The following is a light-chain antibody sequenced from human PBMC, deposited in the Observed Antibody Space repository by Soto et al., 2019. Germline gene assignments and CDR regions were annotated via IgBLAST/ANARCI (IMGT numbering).Light chain of an antibody. Sequence: IQLNQSPSSLSASVGDRVTITCRSSQGLSSYLAWYQQKPGKASKLLIYAASTLQNVVPSRFSGSGSGTDFTLTISSLQPEDFVTYYCQQLNSYPFTFGGGTKVDIK. CDR2: AAS. J-gene: IGKJ4*01. V-gene: IGKV1-9*01. CDR3: QQLNSYPFT. CDR1: QGLSSY.